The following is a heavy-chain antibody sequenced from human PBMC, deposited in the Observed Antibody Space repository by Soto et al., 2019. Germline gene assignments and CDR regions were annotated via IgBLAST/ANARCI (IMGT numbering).Heavy chain of an antibody. D-gene: IGHD5-12*01. Sequence: SVKVSCKASGGTFSSYAISWVRQAPGQGLEWMGGIIPIFGTANYAQKFQGRVTITADESTSTAYMELSSLRSEDTAVYYCAREIMKSGYSGYDLPNWFDPWGQGTLVTVSS. J-gene: IGHJ5*02. V-gene: IGHV1-69*13. CDR2: IIPIFGTA. CDR3: AREIMKSGYSGYDLPNWFDP. CDR1: GGTFSSYA.